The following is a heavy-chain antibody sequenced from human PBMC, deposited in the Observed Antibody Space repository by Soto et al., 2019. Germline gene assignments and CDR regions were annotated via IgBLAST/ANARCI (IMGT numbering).Heavy chain of an antibody. D-gene: IGHD1-26*01. CDR2: ISSSSSDT. CDR3: VRDIARVGDTYYYDY. J-gene: IGHJ4*02. CDR1: GFTFSDYY. V-gene: IGHV3-11*06. Sequence: QVQLVESGGGLVKPGGSLRLSCAASGFTFSDYYMSWIRQAPGKGLEWVLYISSSSSDTNYADSVRGRFTISRDNAKNSLYLQMNGLRADDTAVYYCVRDIARVGDTYYYDYWGQGTLVTVSS.